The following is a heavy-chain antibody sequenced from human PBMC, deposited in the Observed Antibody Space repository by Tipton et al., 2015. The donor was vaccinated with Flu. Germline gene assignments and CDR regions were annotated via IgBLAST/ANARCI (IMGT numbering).Heavy chain of an antibody. CDR3: TRGNTFNI. V-gene: IGHV6-1*01. CDR1: GESVSSNITS. Sequence: QLVQSGPEVKPSQTLSLTCAISGESVSSNITSWNWIRQSPSRGLEWLGRTYYRSKWYNDYAVSVKSRVTINPDTSKNQFSLQLSSVTPEDTAVYYCTRGNTFNIWGQGTRVTVSS. CDR2: TYYRSKWYN. J-gene: IGHJ3*02.